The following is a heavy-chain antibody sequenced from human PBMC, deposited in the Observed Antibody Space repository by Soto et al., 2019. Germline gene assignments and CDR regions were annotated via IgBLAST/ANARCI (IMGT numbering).Heavy chain of an antibody. Sequence: SETLSLTCAVYGGSFSGYYWSWIRQPPGKGLEWIGEINHSGSTNYNPSLKSRVTISVDTSKNQFSLKLSSVTAADTAVYYCARGARGGYDYVWGSYRYIHFDYWGQGTLVTVSS. CDR3: ARGARGGYDYVWGSYRYIHFDY. CDR2: INHSGST. V-gene: IGHV4-34*01. J-gene: IGHJ4*02. D-gene: IGHD3-16*02. CDR1: GGSFSGYY.